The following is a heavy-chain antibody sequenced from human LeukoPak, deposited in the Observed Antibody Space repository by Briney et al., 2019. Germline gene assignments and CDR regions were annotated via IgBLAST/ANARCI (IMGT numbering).Heavy chain of an antibody. CDR1: GGSISSGSYY. CDR2: IYTSGST. V-gene: IGHV4-61*02. Sequence: SQTLSLTCTVSGGSISSGSYYWSWIRQPAGKGLEWIGRIYTSGSTNYNPSLKSRVTISVDTSKNQFSLKLSSVTAADTAVYYCARGQVVITQYYFDYWGQGTLVTVSS. J-gene: IGHJ4*02. D-gene: IGHD3-22*01. CDR3: ARGQVVITQYYFDY.